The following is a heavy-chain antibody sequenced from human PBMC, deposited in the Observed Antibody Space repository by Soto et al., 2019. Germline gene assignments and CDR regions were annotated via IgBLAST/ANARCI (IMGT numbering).Heavy chain of an antibody. Sequence: EAPLVESGGGLVQPGGSLRLSCVASELSFDYYWMSWVRQAPGKGLEWLATIKLDGSEKNYVDSVKGRFTRSRDNAKKSLYLQMDSLRLADTAVYSCARDSGYGSGDSVNQDLKYRCHGTLLTVSS. CDR1: ELSFDYYW. CDR2: IKLDGSEK. CDR3: ARDSGYGSGDSVNQDLKY. D-gene: IGHD3-10*01. J-gene: IGHJ4*01. V-gene: IGHV3-7*01.